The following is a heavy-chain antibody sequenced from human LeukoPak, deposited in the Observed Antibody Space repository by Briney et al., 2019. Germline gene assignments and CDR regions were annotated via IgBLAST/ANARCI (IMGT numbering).Heavy chain of an antibody. V-gene: IGHV3-7*01. J-gene: IGHJ4*02. CDR1: GFTFSSYW. CDR2: IKQDGSEK. Sequence: PGGSLRLSCAASGFTFSSYWMSWVRQAPGKGLEWVANIKQDGSEKYYVDSVKGRFTISRDNAKNSLYLQMNSLRAEDTAVYYCARDLPPHGGCGAVFDYWGQGTLVTVSS. CDR3: ARDLPPHGGCGAVFDY. D-gene: IGHD2-15*01.